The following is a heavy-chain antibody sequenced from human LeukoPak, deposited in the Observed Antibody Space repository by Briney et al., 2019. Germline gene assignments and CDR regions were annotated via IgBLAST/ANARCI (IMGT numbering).Heavy chain of an antibody. V-gene: IGHV1-46*01. CDR1: GYTFTSYY. CDR2: INPSGGST. Sequence: ASVKVSCKASGYTFTSYYMHWVRQAPGQGLEWMGIINPSGGSTSYAQKFQGRVTMTRDTSTSTVYMELSSLRSEDTAVYYCAREPILRFLEWPPPAPYYYYYGMDVWGQGTTVTVFS. J-gene: IGHJ6*02. D-gene: IGHD3-3*01. CDR3: AREPILRFLEWPPPAPYYYYYGMDV.